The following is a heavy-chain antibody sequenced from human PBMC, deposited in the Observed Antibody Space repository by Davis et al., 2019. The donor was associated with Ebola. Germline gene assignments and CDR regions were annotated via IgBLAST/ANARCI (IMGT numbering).Heavy chain of an antibody. Sequence: PGGSLRLSCAASGFTFSSYWMSWVRQAPGKGLEWVSAISGSGGSAYYADSVKGRFTISRDNSKNTLYLQMNSLRAEDTAVYYCAKGGYCSGGSCYLRNYYYYGMDVWGQGTTVTVSS. CDR3: AKGGYCSGGSCYLRNYYYYGMDV. CDR1: GFTFSSYW. CDR2: ISGSGGSA. J-gene: IGHJ6*02. V-gene: IGHV3-23*01. D-gene: IGHD2-15*01.